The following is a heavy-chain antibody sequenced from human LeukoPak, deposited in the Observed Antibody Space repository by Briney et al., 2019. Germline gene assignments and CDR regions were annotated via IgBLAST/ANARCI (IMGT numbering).Heavy chain of an antibody. CDR2: INEDGSEK. J-gene: IGHJ6*02. Sequence: PGGSLRLSCAASGFTFSTYWMSWVRQAPGKGLEWVANINEDGSEKYYVDSVKGRFTISRDNAKNSLYLQMNSLRAEDTALYYCAKGAATSYYYYYGMDVWGQGTTVTVSS. CDR1: GFTFSTYW. CDR3: AKGAATSYYYYYGMDV. V-gene: IGHV3-7*03. D-gene: IGHD2-15*01.